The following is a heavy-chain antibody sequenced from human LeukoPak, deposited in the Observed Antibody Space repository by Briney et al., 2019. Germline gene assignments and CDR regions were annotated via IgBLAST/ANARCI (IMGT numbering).Heavy chain of an antibody. CDR2: IYYSGST. D-gene: IGHD3-22*01. CDR1: GGSLSSSSYY. Sequence: SETLSLTCTVSGGSLSSSSYYWGWVRQPPGRGLEWIGSIYYSGSTYYNPSRKSRVTISVDTSKNQFSLKLSSVTAADTAVYYCARQVRDSSPGLYFDYWGQGTLVTVSS. CDR3: ARQVRDSSPGLYFDY. J-gene: IGHJ4*02. V-gene: IGHV4-39*01.